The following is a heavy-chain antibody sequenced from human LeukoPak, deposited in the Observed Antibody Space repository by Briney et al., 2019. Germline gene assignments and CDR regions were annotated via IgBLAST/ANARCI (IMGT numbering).Heavy chain of an antibody. J-gene: IGHJ4*02. CDR1: GYSFTSYW. CDR3: ARSTTVVPYYFDY. CDR2: IHPGDSDT. V-gene: IGHV5-51*01. Sequence: PGESLKISCKGFGYSFTSYWIGWVRQMPGKGLEWMGIIHPGDSDTRYSLSFQGQVTISADKSISTAYLQWSSLKASDTAMYYCARSTTVVPYYFDYWGQGTLVTVSS. D-gene: IGHD4-23*01.